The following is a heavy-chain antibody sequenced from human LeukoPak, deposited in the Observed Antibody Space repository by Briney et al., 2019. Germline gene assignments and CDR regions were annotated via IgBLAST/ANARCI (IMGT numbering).Heavy chain of an antibody. J-gene: IGHJ4*02. Sequence: SETLSLTCTVSDGSIISSSYYWGWIRQPPGKGLEWIGSIYYSGSTSYNPSLKSRVTISVATSKNQFSLRLSSVTAADTAVYYCARVVVVVAATRGELDYWGQGTLVTVSS. D-gene: IGHD2-15*01. CDR1: DGSIISSSYY. CDR2: IYYSGST. V-gene: IGHV4-39*07. CDR3: ARVVVVVAATRGELDY.